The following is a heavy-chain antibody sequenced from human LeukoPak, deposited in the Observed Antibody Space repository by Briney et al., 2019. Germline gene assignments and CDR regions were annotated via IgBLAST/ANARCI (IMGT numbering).Heavy chain of an antibody. CDR3: ARDSRDILTGYLSGMDV. CDR2: XXSSGSTI. V-gene: IGHV3-48*03. CDR1: GFTFSNYE. D-gene: IGHD3-9*01. Sequence: GGSLRLSCAASGFTFSNYEMNWVRQAPGKGXXXXXXXXSSGSTIYYAASVKGRFTISRDNAKNSLYLQMNSLRAEDTAVYYCARDSRDILTGYLSGMDVWGKGTTVTVSS. J-gene: IGHJ6*04.